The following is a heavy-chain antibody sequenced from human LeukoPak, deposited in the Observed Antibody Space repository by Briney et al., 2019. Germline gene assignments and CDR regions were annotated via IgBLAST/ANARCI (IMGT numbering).Heavy chain of an antibody. J-gene: IGHJ5*02. CDR2: IYYTGST. D-gene: IGHD6-19*01. CDR3: ARIPVAGNRYNSFDP. CDR1: GGSISTYY. Sequence: PSETLSLTCAVSGGSISTYYWNWIRQPPGKGLEWIGYIYYTGSTIYNPSLKSRVTISVDTSKNQFSLKLRSVTAADTAVYYCARIPVAGNRYNSFDPWGQGTLVTVSS. V-gene: IGHV4-59*08.